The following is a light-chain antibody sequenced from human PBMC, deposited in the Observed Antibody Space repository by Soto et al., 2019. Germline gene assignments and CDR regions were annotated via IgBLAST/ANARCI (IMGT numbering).Light chain of an antibody. CDR3: QKYDSAPLT. V-gene: IGKV1-27*01. CDR2: VAS. Sequence: DIQMTQSPSSLSASVGDGVAITCRASQDISNYLAWYQQKPGKVPKLLIYVASTLQSGVPSRFSGIGSGTHFTLTISSLQPEDVATYYCQKYDSAPLTFGGGTKVAIQ. CDR1: QDISNY. J-gene: IGKJ4*01.